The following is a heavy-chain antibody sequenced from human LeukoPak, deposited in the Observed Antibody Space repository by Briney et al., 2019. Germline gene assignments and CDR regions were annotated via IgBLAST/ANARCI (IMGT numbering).Heavy chain of an antibody. CDR2: IYYTGIT. V-gene: IGHV4-59*01. CDR3: ARYCSTSGTKAFGI. J-gene: IGHJ3*02. D-gene: IGHD3-10*01. CDR1: GDSISSYY. Sequence: SETLSLTCTVSGDSISSYYWSWIRQPPGKGLEWIGYIYYTGITKYNPSLKSRVTTSVDTSKNQFSLKLTSVTAADTAVYYCARYCSTSGTKAFGIWGQGTMVTVSS.